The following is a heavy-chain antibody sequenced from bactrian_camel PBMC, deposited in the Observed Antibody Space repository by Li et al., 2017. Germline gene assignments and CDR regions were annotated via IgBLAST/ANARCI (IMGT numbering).Heavy chain of an antibody. CDR3: AAGGGNGAFCYTGERSMDY. V-gene: IGHV3S9*01. Sequence: HVQLVESGGDSVPVGGSLRLSCTASGHAYSSWCMGWFRQVPGKEREGIAGIDSAGNVEYADSVKVRFTISKDNTKKITYLQMNNLKPEDTAKYYCAAGGGNGAFCYTGERSMDYWGQGTQVTVS. J-gene: IGHJ4*01. CDR2: IDSAGNV. CDR1: GHAYSSWC. D-gene: IGHD2*01.